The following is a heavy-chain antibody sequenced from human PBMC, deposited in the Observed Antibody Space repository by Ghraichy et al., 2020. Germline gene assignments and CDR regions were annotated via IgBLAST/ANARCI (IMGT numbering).Heavy chain of an antibody. V-gene: IGHV3-48*02. CDR3: ATAIAAGGENY. CDR1: RFTFRSFS. CDR2: ISITSSTI. Sequence: GGSLRLSCAASRFTFRSFSMNWVRQAPGKWLQWLSYISITSSTIYYADSVRGRFTVSRNNDNNTLYLQMDSLRDEDTAVYYCATAIAAGGENYWGQGTLVAVSS. D-gene: IGHD6-13*01. J-gene: IGHJ4*02.